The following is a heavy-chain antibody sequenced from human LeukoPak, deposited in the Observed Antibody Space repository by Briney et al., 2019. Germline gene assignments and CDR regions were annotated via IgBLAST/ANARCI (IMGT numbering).Heavy chain of an antibody. CDR2: INPNSGGT. Sequence: ASVKVSCKASGYTVTGYHMHWVRQAPGQGLEWMGWINPNSGGTNYAQKFQGRVTMTRDTSINTAYMELSRLRSDDTAVYYCARGRRRIAAPGATPPAPYFDFWGQGTLVTVSS. D-gene: IGHD6-13*01. CDR1: GYTVTGYH. J-gene: IGHJ4*02. CDR3: ARGRRRIAAPGATPPAPYFDF. V-gene: IGHV1-2*02.